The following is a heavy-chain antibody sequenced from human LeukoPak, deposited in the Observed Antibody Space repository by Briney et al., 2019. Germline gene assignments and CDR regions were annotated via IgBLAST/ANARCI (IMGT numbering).Heavy chain of an antibody. CDR1: GFTFSTYW. V-gene: IGHV3-7*01. Sequence: GGSLRLSCAASGFTFSTYWMTWVRQAPAKGLEWLANIKEDGSETYYVDSVKGRFTISRDNARNSLFLQMNSLRAEDTALYYCARVDGGSSCPDYWGQGTLVTVSS. J-gene: IGHJ4*02. D-gene: IGHD6-13*01. CDR2: IKEDGSET. CDR3: ARVDGGSSCPDY.